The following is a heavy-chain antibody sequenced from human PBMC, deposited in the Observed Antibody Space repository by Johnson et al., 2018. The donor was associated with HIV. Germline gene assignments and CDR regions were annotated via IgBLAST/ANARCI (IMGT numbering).Heavy chain of an antibody. CDR2: IKQDGSEK. J-gene: IGHJ3*02. Sequence: VQLVESGGGVVQPGRSLRLSCAASGFTFSNYAMHWVRQAPGKGLEWVANIKQDGSEKYYVDSVKGRFTISRDNAKNSLYLQMNSLRAEDTAVYYCARDPIAARRAFEIWGQGTMVTVSS. CDR1: GFTFSNYA. V-gene: IGHV3-7*05. CDR3: ARDPIAARRAFEI. D-gene: IGHD6-6*01.